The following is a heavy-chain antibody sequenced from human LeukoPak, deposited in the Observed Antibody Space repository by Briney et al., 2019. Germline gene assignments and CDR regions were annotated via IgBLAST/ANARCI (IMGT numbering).Heavy chain of an antibody. CDR1: DGSMSPYY. CDR2: IFYNGNT. Sequence: SETLSLTCTVSDGSMSPYYWSWILQSPGRGLEWIAYIFYNGNTKYNPSLRSRVTISIDTSRNQFSLNLNSVTAADTAVYYCARGGYYCLDVWGKGTTVTVSS. V-gene: IGHV4-59*01. CDR3: ARGGYYCLDV. J-gene: IGHJ6*03.